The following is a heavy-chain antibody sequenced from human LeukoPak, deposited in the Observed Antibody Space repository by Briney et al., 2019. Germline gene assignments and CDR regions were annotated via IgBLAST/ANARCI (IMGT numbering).Heavy chain of an antibody. J-gene: IGHJ5*02. V-gene: IGHV4-4*07. CDR2: VYTSGSL. CDR1: GGSVSSYY. Sequence: SETLSLTCTVSGGSVSSYYWAWIRQPAGKGLEWIGRVYTSGSLIYNPSLKSRVTTSVDTSKNQFSLKLSSVTAADTAVYYCARLSANWFDPWGQGTLVTVSS. CDR3: ARLSANWFDP.